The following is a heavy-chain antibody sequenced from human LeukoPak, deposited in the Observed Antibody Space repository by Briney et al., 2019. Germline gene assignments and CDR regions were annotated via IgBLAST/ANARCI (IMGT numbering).Heavy chain of an antibody. V-gene: IGHV3-23*01. CDR2: ISATGGNI. J-gene: IGHJ4*02. CDR1: GFPFSTYA. Sequence: PGESLRLSCAASGFPFSTYAMNWVRQAPGKGLEWVSGISATGGNIYFADSVRGRFTASRDNSRNILYLHMNSLRAEDTAIYYCAKDCYYDASGYSIDYWGQGTLVTVSS. D-gene: IGHD3-22*01. CDR3: AKDCYYDASGYSIDY.